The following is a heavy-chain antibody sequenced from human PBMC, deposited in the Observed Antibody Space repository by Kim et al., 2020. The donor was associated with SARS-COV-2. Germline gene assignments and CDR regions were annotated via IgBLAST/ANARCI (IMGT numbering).Heavy chain of an antibody. CDR3: ARALAVAGTGGYY. J-gene: IGHJ4*02. V-gene: IGHV3-74*01. Sequence: YADSVKGRFTISRDNAKNTVDLQMNRLRAEDTAVYYCARALAVAGTGGYYWGQGTLVTVSS. D-gene: IGHD6-19*01.